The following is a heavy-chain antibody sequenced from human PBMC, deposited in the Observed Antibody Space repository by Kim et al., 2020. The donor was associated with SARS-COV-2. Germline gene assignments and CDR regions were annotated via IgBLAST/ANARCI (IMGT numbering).Heavy chain of an antibody. CDR3: AIDYGYSSSWN. J-gene: IGHJ4*02. V-gene: IGHV3-11*04. D-gene: IGHD6-13*01. Sequence: IYYADSVKGRFTISRDNAKNSLYLQMNSLRAEDTAVYYCAIDYGYSSSWNWGQGTLVTVSS. CDR2: I.